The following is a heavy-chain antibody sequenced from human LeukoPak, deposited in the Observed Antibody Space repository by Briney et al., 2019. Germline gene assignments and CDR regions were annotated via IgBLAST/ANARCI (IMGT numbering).Heavy chain of an antibody. V-gene: IGHV3-7*01. D-gene: IGHD4-17*01. Sequence: GGSLRLSCAASEFTFSRYWMSWVRQAPGKGLEWVANIKEDGSVKNYLDSVRGRFTISRDNAKNSLYLQMNTVRAEDTAVYYCATAPLRGLDYYYMDVWGKGTTVTVSS. J-gene: IGHJ6*03. CDR3: ATAPLRGLDYYYMDV. CDR2: IKEDGSVK. CDR1: EFTFSRYW.